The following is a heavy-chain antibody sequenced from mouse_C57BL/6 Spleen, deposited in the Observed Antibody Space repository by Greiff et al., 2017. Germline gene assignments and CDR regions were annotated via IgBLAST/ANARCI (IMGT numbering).Heavy chain of an antibody. J-gene: IGHJ4*01. CDR2: INPGSGGT. CDR1: GYAFTNYL. CDR3: ARGGDYDEMDY. Sequence: QVQLKQSGAELVRPGTSVKVSCKASGYAFTNYLIEWVKQRPGQGLEWIGVINPGSGGTNYNEKFKGKATLTADKSSSTAYMQLSSLTSEDSAVYFCARGGDYDEMDYWGQGTSVTVSS. V-gene: IGHV1-54*01. D-gene: IGHD2-4*01.